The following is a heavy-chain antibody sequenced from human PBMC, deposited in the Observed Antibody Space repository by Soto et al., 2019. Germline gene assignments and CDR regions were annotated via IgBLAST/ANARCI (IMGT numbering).Heavy chain of an antibody. V-gene: IGHV3-33*01. J-gene: IGHJ4*02. CDR1: GFTFTSYG. D-gene: IGHD3-3*01. CDR3: ARDRRFLEWLDY. Sequence: QVQLVESGGGVVQPGRSLTLSCVASGFTFTSYGIHWVRQAPGKGLEWVAVIWYDGSNKYYGDSVKGRFSISRDNSKNTVFLEMKSLRAEDTAVYYCARDRRFLEWLDYWGQGTLVSVSS. CDR2: IWYDGSNK.